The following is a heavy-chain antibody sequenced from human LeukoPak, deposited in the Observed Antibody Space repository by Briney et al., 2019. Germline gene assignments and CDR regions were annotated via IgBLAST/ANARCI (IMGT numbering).Heavy chain of an antibody. Sequence: SETLSLTRTVSGGSISSFYWSWIRQPAGKGLEWIGRISTSGSTYYNPSLKSRITMSLHTSKNQFSLRLSSVTAADAAVYYCARDSNIAAAGIDFWGQGTLVTVSS. CDR3: ARDSNIAAAGIDF. J-gene: IGHJ4*02. V-gene: IGHV4-4*07. CDR1: GGSISSFY. D-gene: IGHD6-13*01. CDR2: ISTSGST.